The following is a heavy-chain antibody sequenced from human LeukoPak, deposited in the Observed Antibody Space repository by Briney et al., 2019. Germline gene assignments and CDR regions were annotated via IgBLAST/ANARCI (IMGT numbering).Heavy chain of an antibody. D-gene: IGHD1-26*01. Sequence: GGSLRLSCAASGFTFSSYWMHWARQAPGKGLVWVSRINSDGSSTSYADSVKGRFTISRDNAKNSLFLQMNSLRAEDTAVYYCARDGPQWEPSFWGQGTLVTVSS. CDR3: ARDGPQWEPSF. CDR1: GFTFSSYW. J-gene: IGHJ4*02. V-gene: IGHV3-74*01. CDR2: INSDGSST.